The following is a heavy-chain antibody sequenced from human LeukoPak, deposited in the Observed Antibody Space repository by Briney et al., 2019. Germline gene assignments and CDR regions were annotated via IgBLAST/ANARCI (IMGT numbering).Heavy chain of an antibody. D-gene: IGHD2-2*01. V-gene: IGHV1-18*01. CDR3: ARSSTSCLICSNWFDP. J-gene: IGHJ5*02. CDR2: ISAYNGNT. Sequence: GASVKVSCKASGYTFTGYGISWVRQAPGQGLEWMGWISAYNGNTNYAQKLQGRVTMTTDTSTSTAYMELRSLRSDDTAVYYCARSSTSCLICSNWFDPWGQGTLVTVSS. CDR1: GYTFTGYG.